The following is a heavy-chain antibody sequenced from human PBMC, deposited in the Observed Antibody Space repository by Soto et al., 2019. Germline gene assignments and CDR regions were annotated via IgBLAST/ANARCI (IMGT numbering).Heavy chain of an antibody. CDR2: IYWDDDK. CDR3: AHSRCGGDCLRSYSSHYYYGMDV. J-gene: IGHJ6*02. Sequence: QITLKESGPALVKPTQTLTLTCTFSGFSLSTGGVGVGWIRQPPGKALEWLALIYWDDDKRYSPSLKSRLTVTHDTSKNQVVLTMTNMDPVDTATYYCAHSRCGGDCLRSYSSHYYYGMDVWGQGTTVTVSS. D-gene: IGHD2-21*02. CDR1: GFSLSTGGVG. V-gene: IGHV2-5*02.